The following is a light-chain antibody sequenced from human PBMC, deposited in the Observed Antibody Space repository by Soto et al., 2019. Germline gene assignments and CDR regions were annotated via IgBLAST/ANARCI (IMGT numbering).Light chain of an antibody. CDR2: GAS. J-gene: IGKJ4*01. CDR1: QSVTSSY. CDR3: QQYGSSPLT. Sequence: EIVLTQSPGTLSLSPGERATLSCRASQSVTSSYLAWYQQKPGQAPRLLIYGASSRATGIPDRFSGSGSGTDLTLNISRLEPEDIAVYYCQQYGSSPLTFGGGTKVEIK. V-gene: IGKV3-20*01.